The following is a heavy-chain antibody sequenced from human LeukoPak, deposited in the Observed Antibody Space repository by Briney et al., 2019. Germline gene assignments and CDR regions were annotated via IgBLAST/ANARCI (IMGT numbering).Heavy chain of an antibody. Sequence: ASVKVSCKASGFTFTSSAMQWVRQARGQRLEWIGWIVVGSGNTNYAQKFQERVTITRDMSARTVYMELSSLRSEDTAVYYCAATVDYCSGGSCNNHYYGMDVWAKGPRSPSP. J-gene: IGHJ6*02. D-gene: IGHD2-15*01. CDR3: AATVDYCSGGSCNNHYYGMDV. CDR2: IVVGSGNT. V-gene: IGHV1-58*02. CDR1: GFTFTSSA.